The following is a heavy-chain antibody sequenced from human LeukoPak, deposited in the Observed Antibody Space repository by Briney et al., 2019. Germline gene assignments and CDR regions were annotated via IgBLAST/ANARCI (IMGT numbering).Heavy chain of an antibody. V-gene: IGHV3-74*01. J-gene: IGHJ4*02. CDR1: GFTFRSYA. Sequence: PGGSLRLSCAASGFTFRSYAMGWVRQAPGKGLEWVSRITSDGSGTSYADSVKGRFSISRDNARNTLYLQMNSLRAEDTAVYYCARGSLGELLWFGANVDYWGQGSLVTVSS. CDR2: ITSDGSGT. CDR3: ARGSLGELLWFGANVDY. D-gene: IGHD3-10*01.